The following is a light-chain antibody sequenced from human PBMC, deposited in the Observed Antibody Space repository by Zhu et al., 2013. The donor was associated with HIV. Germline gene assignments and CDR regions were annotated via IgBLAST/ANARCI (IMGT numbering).Light chain of an antibody. CDR3: QQHNDYSGT. Sequence: DIQMTQSPSTLSASVGDRVTMTCRASESLSTWLAWFQQKPGQAPKLLIYKASSLERGVPSRFSGSGSGTEFTLTISSLQPDDFATYYCQQHNDYSGTFGQGTKVEIK. J-gene: IGKJ1*01. V-gene: IGKV1-5*03. CDR2: KAS. CDR1: ESLSTW.